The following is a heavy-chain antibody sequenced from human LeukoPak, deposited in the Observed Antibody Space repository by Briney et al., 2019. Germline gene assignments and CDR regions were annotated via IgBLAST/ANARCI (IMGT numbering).Heavy chain of an antibody. CDR1: GYTFTSYG. CDR2: ISAYNGNT. D-gene: IGHD4-23*01. V-gene: IGHV1-18*01. CDR3: ARRFSLGNSGWFDP. Sequence: GASVKVSCKASGYTFTSYGISWVRQAPGQGLEWMGWISAYNGNTNYAQKLQGRVTMTTDTSTSTAYMELRSLRSDDAAVYYCARRFSLGNSGWFDPWGQGTLVTVSS. J-gene: IGHJ5*02.